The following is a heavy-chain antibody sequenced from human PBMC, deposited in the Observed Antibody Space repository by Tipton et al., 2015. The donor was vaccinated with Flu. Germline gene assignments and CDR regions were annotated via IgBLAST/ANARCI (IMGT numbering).Heavy chain of an antibody. CDR1: GDSISSDFY. Sequence: TLSLTCAVSGDSISSDFYWAWVRQFPGKGLEWIGTVSRTGSTIYNPSLKSRVTISVDTPKSQFSLRLNSVTAADTGVYYCARHRGTTATTLDWFDPWGQGTLVNVSS. J-gene: IGHJ5*02. V-gene: IGHV4-38-2*01. CDR2: VSRTGST. CDR3: ARHRGTTATTLDWFDP. D-gene: IGHD4-17*01.